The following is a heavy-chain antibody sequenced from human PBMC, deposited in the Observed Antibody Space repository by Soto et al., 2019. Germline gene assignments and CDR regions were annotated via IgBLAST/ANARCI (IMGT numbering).Heavy chain of an antibody. J-gene: IGHJ4*02. Sequence: SETLSLTCTVSGGSISSYYWSWIRQPPGKGLEWIGYIYYSGSTNYNPSLKSRVTISVDTSKNQFSLKLNSMTAADTAVYYCARHNYDSESTYFDYWGQGTLVTVSS. CDR3: ARHNYDSESTYFDY. D-gene: IGHD3-3*01. CDR2: IYYSGST. CDR1: GGSISSYY. V-gene: IGHV4-59*08.